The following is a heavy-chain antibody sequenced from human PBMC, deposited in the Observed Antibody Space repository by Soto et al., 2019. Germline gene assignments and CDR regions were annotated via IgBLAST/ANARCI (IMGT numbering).Heavy chain of an antibody. V-gene: IGHV4-31*03. Sequence: SETLSLTCTVSGGSISSGGYYWSWIRQHPGKGLEWIGYIYYSGSTYYNPSLKSRVTISVDTSKNQFSLKLSSVTAADTAVYYCARFMVRGVKPARKFDYWGQGTLVTVSS. CDR2: IYYSGST. CDR1: GGSISSGGYY. CDR3: ARFMVRGVKPARKFDY. D-gene: IGHD3-10*01. J-gene: IGHJ4*02.